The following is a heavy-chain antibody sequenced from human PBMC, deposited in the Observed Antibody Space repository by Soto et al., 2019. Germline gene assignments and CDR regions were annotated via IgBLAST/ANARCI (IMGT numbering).Heavy chain of an antibody. J-gene: IGHJ6*02. CDR2: IYPGDSDT. CDR3: ARHRGITLFTRHYYLMDV. V-gene: IGHV5-51*01. Sequence: AEAMHSSCKGSGYSFTSYWIGWVRQMPGKGLEWMGIIYPGDSDTRYSPSFQGQVTISADKSISTAYLQWSSLKASDTAMYYCARHRGITLFTRHYYLMDVWGQGSTVTVS. D-gene: IGHD3-16*01. CDR1: GYSFTSYW.